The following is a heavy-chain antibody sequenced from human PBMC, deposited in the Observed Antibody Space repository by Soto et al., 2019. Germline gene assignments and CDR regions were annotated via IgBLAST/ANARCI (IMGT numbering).Heavy chain of an antibody. D-gene: IGHD3-10*01. V-gene: IGHV3-21*01. J-gene: IGHJ4*02. Sequence: EVQLVESGGGLVKPGGSLRLSCAASGFTFSSYSMNWVRQAPGKGLEWVSSISSSSSYIYYADSVKGRFTISRDNDKNSLYLQMNSLRAEDTAVYYCARGVGWFGESFDYWGQGTLVTVSS. CDR1: GFTFSSYS. CDR2: ISSSSSYI. CDR3: ARGVGWFGESFDY.